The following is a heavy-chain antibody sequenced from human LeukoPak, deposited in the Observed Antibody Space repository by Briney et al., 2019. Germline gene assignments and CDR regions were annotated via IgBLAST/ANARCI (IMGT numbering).Heavy chain of an antibody. J-gene: IGHJ5*02. CDR3: ARDIVGATTKYWFDP. D-gene: IGHD1-26*01. CDR2: INPNSGGT. Sequence: ASVKVSCKASGYTFTGYYMHWVRQAPGQGLEWMGWINPNSGGTNYAQKFQSRVTMTRDTSTSTAYMELSRLRSDDTAVYYCARDIVGATTKYWFDPWGQGTLVTVSS. V-gene: IGHV1-2*02. CDR1: GYTFTGYY.